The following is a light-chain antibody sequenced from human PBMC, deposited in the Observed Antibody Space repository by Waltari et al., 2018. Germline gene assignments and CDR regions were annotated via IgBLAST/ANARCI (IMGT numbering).Light chain of an antibody. CDR2: TDN. J-gene: IGLJ3*02. V-gene: IGLV1-44*01. CDR3: ATWDDSLNGWV. CDR1: ALNFAWTA. Sequence: QSVLTQPPSASGTPGQWVTISCSGSALNFAWTASNWYQQLPETAPNHLIYTDNQRPSGVPDRFSGSKSGTSASLAISGLQSEDEADYHCATWDDSLNGWVFGGGTKVTVL.